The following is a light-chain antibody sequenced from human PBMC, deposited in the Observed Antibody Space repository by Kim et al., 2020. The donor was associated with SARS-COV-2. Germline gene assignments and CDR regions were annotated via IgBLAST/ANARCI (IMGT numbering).Light chain of an antibody. V-gene: IGLV3-19*01. CDR3: NSRDSSGNLWV. J-gene: IGLJ3*02. CDR1: SLRSYY. CDR2: GKN. Sequence: SSELTQDPAVSVALGQTVRITCQGDSLRSYYASWYQQKPGQAPVLVIYGKNNRPSGIPDRFSGSSSGNTASLTITGAQAEDEADYYCNSRDSSGNLWVFGGGTQLT.